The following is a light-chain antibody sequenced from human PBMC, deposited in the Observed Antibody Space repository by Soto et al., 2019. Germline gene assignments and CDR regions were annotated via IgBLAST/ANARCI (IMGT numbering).Light chain of an antibody. V-gene: IGKV3-11*01. CDR1: QSVSSY. CDR2: DAS. Sequence: VWTKYPATLSLSPGERATLSCRASQSVSSYLAWYQQKPGQAPRLLIYDASNRATGIPARFSGSGSGTDFTLTISRLEPEDFAVYYCQQYGGSPRTFGRGSKV. J-gene: IGKJ1*01. CDR3: QQYGGSPRT.